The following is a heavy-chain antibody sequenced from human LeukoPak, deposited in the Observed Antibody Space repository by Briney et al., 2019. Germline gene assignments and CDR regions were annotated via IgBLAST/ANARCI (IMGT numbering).Heavy chain of an antibody. D-gene: IGHD1-26*01. CDR1: GGSISSADYY. CDR3: ARGGGSESYYVRPPHDAFDI. CDR2: IFYNDAT. J-gene: IGHJ3*02. Sequence: SETLSLTCSVSGGSISSADYYWGWVRQPPGKGLEWIGTIFYNDATQVNPSLKSRVTLSVDTSKNQFSLKLSSVTAADTAVYYCARGGGSESYYVRPPHDAFDIWGQGTMVSVSS. V-gene: IGHV4-39*07.